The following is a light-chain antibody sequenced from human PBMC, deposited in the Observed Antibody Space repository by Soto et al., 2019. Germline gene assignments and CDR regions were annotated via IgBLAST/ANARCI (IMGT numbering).Light chain of an antibody. Sequence: QSALTQPASVSGSPGQSITISCTGTSSDVGGYNYVSWYQHHPGKAPKLLIYDVSNGPSGVSNRFFGSKSGNTASPTISGLQPEDEADYYCSSYTSSSTRVFGTGTKLTVL. V-gene: IGLV2-14*03. CDR2: DVS. CDR3: SSYTSSSTRV. CDR1: SSDVGGYNY. J-gene: IGLJ1*01.